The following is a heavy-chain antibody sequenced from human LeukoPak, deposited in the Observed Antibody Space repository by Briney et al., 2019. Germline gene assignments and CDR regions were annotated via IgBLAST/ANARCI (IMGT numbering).Heavy chain of an antibody. J-gene: IGHJ1*01. CDR3: ASEYCSSTSCHP. Sequence: GGSLRLSCAASGFTFSDFWMHWVRQAPGKGLVWVSRINSDGSGTSYADSVKGRFTISRDNATNTLYLQMSSLRAEDTAVYYCASEYCSSTSCHPWGQGTLVTVSS. V-gene: IGHV3-74*01. CDR1: GFTFSDFW. D-gene: IGHD2-2*01. CDR2: INSDGSGT.